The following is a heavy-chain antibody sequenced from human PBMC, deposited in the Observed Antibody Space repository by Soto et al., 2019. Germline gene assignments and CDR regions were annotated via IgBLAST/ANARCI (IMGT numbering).Heavy chain of an antibody. J-gene: IGHJ1*01. Sequence: SVKVSCKASGGTFSSYAISWVRQAPGQGLEGMGGIIPIFGTANYAQKFQGRVTITADESTSTAYMELSSLRSEDTAVYYCARTVATNYGSEHWGQGTTVTVSS. CDR1: GGTFSSYA. CDR3: ARTVATNYGSEH. V-gene: IGHV1-69*13. CDR2: IIPIFGTA. D-gene: IGHD5-12*01.